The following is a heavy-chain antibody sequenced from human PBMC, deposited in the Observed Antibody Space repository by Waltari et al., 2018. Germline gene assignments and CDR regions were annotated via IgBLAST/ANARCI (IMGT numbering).Heavy chain of an antibody. CDR3: ARLTVGAIWT. CDR1: GGSISSSSYY. CDR2: IYYSWRP. D-gene: IGHD1-26*01. V-gene: IGHV4-39*07. Sequence: QLQLQESGPGLVKPSETLSLPCTVSGGSISSSSYYWGWIRKPPGKGLEWIGSIYYSWRPYYNPSLKSRGTISVDPSKNQFSLKRSSVTAADTAVYYCARLTVGAIWTWGQGTLVTVSS. J-gene: IGHJ5*02.